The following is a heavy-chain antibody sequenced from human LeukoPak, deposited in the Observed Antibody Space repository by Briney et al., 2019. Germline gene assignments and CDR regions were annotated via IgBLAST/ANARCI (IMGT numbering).Heavy chain of an antibody. D-gene: IGHD2-2*02. CDR1: GYTFTSYG. CDR2: ISGYNGNT. J-gene: IGHJ4*02. Sequence: ASVKVSCKASGYTFTSYGISWVRQAPGQGLEWMGWISGYNGNTNYAQKVQGRVTMTTDRSTSTAYMELSSLRSEDTAVYYCATCARNFYCYRFDYWGQGTLVTVSS. CDR3: ATCARNFYCYRFDY. V-gene: IGHV1-18*01.